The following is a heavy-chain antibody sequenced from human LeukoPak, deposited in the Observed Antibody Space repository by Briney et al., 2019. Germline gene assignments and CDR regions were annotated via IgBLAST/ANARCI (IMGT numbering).Heavy chain of an antibody. V-gene: IGHV4-39*01. Sequence: SETLSLTCTVSGGSISSSSYHWGWIRQPPGKGLEWIGSISYSGSTYYNPSLKSRVTISIDTSKNQFSLRLRSVTAADTAVYYCARRRRDYDFWSGYSQFDPWGQGTLVTVSS. CDR2: ISYSGST. CDR3: ARRRRDYDFWSGYSQFDP. CDR1: GGSISSSSYH. J-gene: IGHJ5*02. D-gene: IGHD3-3*01.